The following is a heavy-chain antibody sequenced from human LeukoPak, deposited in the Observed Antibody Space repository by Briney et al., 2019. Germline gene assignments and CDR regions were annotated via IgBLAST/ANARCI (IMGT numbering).Heavy chain of an antibody. J-gene: IGHJ6*04. V-gene: IGHV1-18*04. CDR2: ISAYNGNT. CDR1: GYTFTSYG. CDR3: ARDGDRYCSGGSCYYYYYGMDV. Sequence: ASVKVSCKASGYTFTSYGISWVRQAPGQGLEWMGWISAYNGNTNYAQKLQGRVTMTTDTSTSTAYMELRSLRSDDTAVYYCARDGDRYCSGGSCYYYYYGMDVRGKGTTVTVSS. D-gene: IGHD2-15*01.